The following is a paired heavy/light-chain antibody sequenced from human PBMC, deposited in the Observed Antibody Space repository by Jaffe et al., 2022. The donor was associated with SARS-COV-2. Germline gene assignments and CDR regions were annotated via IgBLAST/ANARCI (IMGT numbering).Light chain of an antibody. CDR2: AAY. J-gene: IGKJ3*01. V-gene: IGKV1-16*02. Sequence: DIQMTQSPFSLSASVGDRVTITCRASQDIRNSLAWYQQKPGKAPKSLIYAAYNLQSGVPSKFSGSGSGTDFTLTISSLQPEDFAIYYCQQYRSYPFTFGPGTKVDIK. CDR3: QQYRSYPFT. CDR1: QDIRNS.
Heavy chain of an antibody. V-gene: IGHV3-72*01. CDR3: TVGVPNGLPHDS. CDR1: GFTFSDHY. D-gene: IGHD1-26*01. CDR2: SRSKANSYTT. J-gene: IGHJ4*02. Sequence: EMQLVESGGGLVQPGGSLRLSCAASGFTFSDHYMDWVRQAPGKGLEWVSRSRSKANSYTTEYAASVNGRFTISRDDSKNSVFLQMNSLKIEDTAVYYCTVGVPNGLPHDSWGQGTLVTVSS.